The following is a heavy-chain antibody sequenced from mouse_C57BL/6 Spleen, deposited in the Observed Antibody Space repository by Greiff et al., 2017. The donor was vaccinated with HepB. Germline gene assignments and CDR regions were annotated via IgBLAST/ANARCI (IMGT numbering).Heavy chain of an antibody. V-gene: IGHV8-12*01. CDR1: GFSLSTSGMG. CDR2: IYWDDDK. Sequence: LQQSGPGILQSSQTLSLTCSFSGFSLSTSGMGVSWIRQPSGKGLEWLAHIYWDDDKRYNPSLKSRLTISKDTSRNQVFLKSTSVDTADTATYYCARPLYYDYDGFAYWGQGTLVTVSA. J-gene: IGHJ3*01. D-gene: IGHD2-4*01. CDR3: ARPLYYDYDGFAY.